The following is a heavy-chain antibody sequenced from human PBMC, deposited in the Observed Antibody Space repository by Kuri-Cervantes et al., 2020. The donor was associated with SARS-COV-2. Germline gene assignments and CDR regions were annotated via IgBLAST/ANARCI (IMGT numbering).Heavy chain of an antibody. CDR1: GGSISSSNW. CDR2: IYHSGST. J-gene: IGHJ4*02. V-gene: IGHV4-4*02. Sequence: GSLRLSCAVSGGSISSSNWWSWVRQPPGKGLEWIGEIYHSGSTNYNPSLKSRVTISVDKSKNQFSLKLSSVTAADTAVYYCARHYCSGGSCSYFDYWGQGTLVPSPQ. D-gene: IGHD2-15*01. CDR3: ARHYCSGGSCSYFDY.